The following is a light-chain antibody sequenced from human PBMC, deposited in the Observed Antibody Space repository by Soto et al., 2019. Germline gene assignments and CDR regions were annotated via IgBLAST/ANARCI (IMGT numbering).Light chain of an antibody. V-gene: IGKV1-5*03. CDR2: KVS. J-gene: IGKJ1*01. Sequence: DIQMTQSPSTRSASIGDRVTITCRASQSISSWLAWYQQKPGKTPKFLIHKVSTLVSGVPSRFSGSGSGTEFTLTISSLQPDDFATYFCQEYYTYPWTFGQGTKVDIK. CDR1: QSISSW. CDR3: QEYYTYPWT.